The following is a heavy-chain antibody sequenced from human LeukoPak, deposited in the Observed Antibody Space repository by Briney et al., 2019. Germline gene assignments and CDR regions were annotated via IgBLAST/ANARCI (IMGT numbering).Heavy chain of an antibody. CDR3: ARDSSGLSLAAAGYLDF. CDR1: EFTFSSYA. D-gene: IGHD6-13*01. CDR2: ISGSGEIT. J-gene: IGHJ4*02. Sequence: GGSLGLSCAASEFTFSSYAMTWVRQAPGKGLEWVSLISGSGEITYYADSVKGRFTISRDNSKNTLYLQMNSLRGEDTAVYYCARDSSGLSLAAAGYLDFWGQGTLVTVSS. V-gene: IGHV3-23*01.